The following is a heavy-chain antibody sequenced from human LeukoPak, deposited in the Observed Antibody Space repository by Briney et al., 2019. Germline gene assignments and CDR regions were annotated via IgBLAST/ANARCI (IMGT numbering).Heavy chain of an antibody. D-gene: IGHD3-3*01. Sequence: PGGSLRLSCAASGFTFNSFGMSWVRQAPGKGLEWLSYISSSSSTIYYADSVRGRFTISRDNAKNSLYLQMNSLRAEDTAAYYCARSDFGVVITAFDIWGQGTMVTVSS. CDR2: ISSSSSTI. CDR3: ARSDFGVVITAFDI. CDR1: GFTFNSFG. V-gene: IGHV3-48*04. J-gene: IGHJ3*02.